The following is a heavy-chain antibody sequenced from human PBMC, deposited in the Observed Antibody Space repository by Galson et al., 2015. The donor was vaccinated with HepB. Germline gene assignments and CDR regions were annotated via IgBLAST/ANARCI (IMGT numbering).Heavy chain of an antibody. J-gene: IGHJ5*02. CDR3: AHSVLNSAGFGRALGNWFDP. D-gene: IGHD3-10*01. CDR1: GFSLRTSGVG. Sequence: PALVKPTQTLTLTCTFSGFSLRTSGVGVGWIRQPPGKALEWLALIYWDDDKRYSPSLKSRLTITKDTSKNQVVLTMTNMDPVDTATYYCAHSVLNSAGFGRALGNWFDPWGQGTLVTVSS. CDR2: IYWDDDK. V-gene: IGHV2-5*02.